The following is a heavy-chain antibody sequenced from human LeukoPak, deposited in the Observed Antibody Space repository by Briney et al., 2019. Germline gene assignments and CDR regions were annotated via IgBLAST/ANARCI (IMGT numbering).Heavy chain of an antibody. CDR2: INHSGST. CDR1: GFTVSINY. J-gene: IGHJ6*02. Sequence: GSLRLSCAASGFTVSINYMSWIRQHPGKGLEWIGEINHSGSTNYNPSLKSRVTISVDTSKNQFSLKLSSVTAADTAVYYCARRIAARQPYYYGMDVWGQGTTVTVSS. V-gene: IGHV4-34*01. D-gene: IGHD6-6*01. CDR3: ARRIAARQPYYYGMDV.